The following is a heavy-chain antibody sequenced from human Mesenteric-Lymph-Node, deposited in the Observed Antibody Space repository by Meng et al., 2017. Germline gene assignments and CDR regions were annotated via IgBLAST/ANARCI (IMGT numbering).Heavy chain of an antibody. CDR1: GFIFSSYE. CDR2: ITASGDTT. D-gene: IGHD2-21*02. CDR3: AREMERCGGDCNDY. V-gene: IGHV3-48*03. Sequence: GESLKISCAASGFIFSSYEMNWVRQAPGEGLEWLSYITASGDTTYYADSVKGRFTVSRDNAKNSLYLQMNNLRAEDMGVYYCAREMERCGGDCNDYWGQGTLVTVSS. J-gene: IGHJ4*02.